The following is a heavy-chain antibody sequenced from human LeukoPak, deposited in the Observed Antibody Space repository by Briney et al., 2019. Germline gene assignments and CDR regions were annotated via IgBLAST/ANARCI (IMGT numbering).Heavy chain of an antibody. CDR1: GFTFSSYW. CDR3: ARAAHSSSAL. Sequence: GSLELSCAASGFTFSSYWMSWIRQAPGRGLEWVANIKQDGSERYYVDSVKGRFTISRDNAKKSVYLQMDSLRAEDTAVYYCARAAHSSSALWGQGTLATVSS. V-gene: IGHV3-7*01. D-gene: IGHD6-13*01. J-gene: IGHJ4*02. CDR2: IKQDGSER.